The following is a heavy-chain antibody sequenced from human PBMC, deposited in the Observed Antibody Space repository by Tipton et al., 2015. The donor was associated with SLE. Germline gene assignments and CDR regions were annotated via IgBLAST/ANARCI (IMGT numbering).Heavy chain of an antibody. CDR2: IYYSGST. CDR1: GGSISSSSYY. CDR3: ARHKPLLSIAVAGPGY. D-gene: IGHD6-19*01. V-gene: IGHV4-39*07. J-gene: IGHJ4*02. Sequence: TLSLTCTVSGGSISSSSYYWGWIRQPPGKGLEWIGSIYYSGSTYYSPSLKSRVTISVDTSKNQFSLKLSSVTAADTAVYYCARHKPLLSIAVAGPGYWGQGTLVTVSS.